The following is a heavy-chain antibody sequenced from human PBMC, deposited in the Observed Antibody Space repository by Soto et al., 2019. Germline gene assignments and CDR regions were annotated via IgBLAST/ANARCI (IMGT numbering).Heavy chain of an antibody. CDR2: IYYSGST. D-gene: IGHD4-17*01. J-gene: IGHJ4*02. CDR1: GGSISTGGYY. V-gene: IGHV4-31*03. Sequence: QVQLQESGPGLVKPSQTLSLTCTVSGGSISTGGYYWTWIRQHPGKGLEWIGYIYYSGSTYYSPSLKSRVTISVDTSKNQFSLKLSSVTAADTAVYYCARGLSVTLLDNWGQGTLVTVSS. CDR3: ARGLSVTLLDN.